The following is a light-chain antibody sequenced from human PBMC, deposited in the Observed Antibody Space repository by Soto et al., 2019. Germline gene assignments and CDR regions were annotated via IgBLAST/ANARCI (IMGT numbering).Light chain of an antibody. J-gene: IGLJ1*01. V-gene: IGLV1-51*01. Sequence: QSVLAQPPSVSAAPGQRVTVSCSTTTSNLGNNYTSWYQHLPGAAPRLLIYDDTERPSGIPDRFSGSRSATSATLGIAGLQTGDEADYYCGSWDSSLSAYVFATGTKVTV. CDR3: GSWDSSLSAYV. CDR1: TSNLGNNY. CDR2: DDT.